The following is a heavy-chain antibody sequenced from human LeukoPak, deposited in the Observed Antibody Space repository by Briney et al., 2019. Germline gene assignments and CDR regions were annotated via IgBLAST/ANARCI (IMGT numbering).Heavy chain of an antibody. CDR2: ISGSGEST. V-gene: IGHV3-23*01. CDR1: GFTFSSYA. D-gene: IGHD7-27*01. J-gene: IGHJ4*02. CDR3: AKDRGHWGPTYFDY. Sequence: GGSLRLSXAASGFTFSSYAMSWVRQAPGKGLEWVAGISGSGESTFYADSVKGRITISRDNSKNTLYLQMNSLRAEDTAVYYCAKDRGHWGPTYFDYWGQGTLVTVSS.